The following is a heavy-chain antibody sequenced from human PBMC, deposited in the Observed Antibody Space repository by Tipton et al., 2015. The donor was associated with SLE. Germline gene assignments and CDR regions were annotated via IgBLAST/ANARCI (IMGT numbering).Heavy chain of an antibody. Sequence: TLSLTCTVSGGSISSSSYYWSWIRQPPGKGLEWIGYVYYTGITNYKSSLKSRVTISVDTSKDQFSLKLTSVTAADTAVYYCARGQLMGRAAPYIDVWGRGTTVIVSS. D-gene: IGHD1-1*01. CDR2: VYYTGIT. J-gene: IGHJ6*03. V-gene: IGHV4-61*05. CDR3: ARGQLMGRAAPYIDV. CDR1: GGSISSSSYY.